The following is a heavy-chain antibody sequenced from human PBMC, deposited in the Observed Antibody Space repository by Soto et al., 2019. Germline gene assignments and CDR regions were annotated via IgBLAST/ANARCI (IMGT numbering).Heavy chain of an antibody. D-gene: IGHD2-8*01. Sequence: PGGSLRLSCAASGFTFSSYAMSWVRQAPGKGLEWVSAISGIGGSTYYADSVKGRFTISRDNSKNTLYLQMNSLRAEDTAVYYCAKHIVLMVYALDVWGQGTTVTVSS. V-gene: IGHV3-23*01. CDR1: GFTFSSYA. CDR3: AKHIVLMVYALDV. CDR2: ISGIGGST. J-gene: IGHJ6*02.